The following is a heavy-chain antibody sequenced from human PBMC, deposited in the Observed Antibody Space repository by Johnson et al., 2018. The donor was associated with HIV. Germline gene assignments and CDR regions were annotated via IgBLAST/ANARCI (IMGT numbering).Heavy chain of an antibody. CDR2: INWNGGSA. CDR1: GFTFDDYG. V-gene: IGHV3-20*04. Sequence: VQLVESGGGVVRPGGSLRLSCSASGFTFDDYGINWVRQAPGRGLEWVSGINWNGGSAGYTDSVKGRFTISRDNSKNTLYLQMNSLRAEDTAVYYCASKIVVVPGGVGTFDIWGQGTMVTVSS. CDR3: ASKIVVVPGGVGTFDI. J-gene: IGHJ3*02. D-gene: IGHD3-22*01.